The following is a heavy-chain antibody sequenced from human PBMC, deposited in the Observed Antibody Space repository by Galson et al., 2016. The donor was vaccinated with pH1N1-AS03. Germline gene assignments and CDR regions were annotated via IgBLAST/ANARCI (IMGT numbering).Heavy chain of an antibody. CDR2: IWYDGSKE. V-gene: IGHV3-33*01. D-gene: IGHD3/OR15-3a*01. Sequence: SLRLSCAASGFTFRSFGMHWVRQAPGKGLEWVAVIWYDGSKEEYADSVKGRFTISRDHSKNTLFLQMKSLGVEDTAVYYCARPAHDFGRPYHMDVWGQGTTVTVSS. CDR1: GFTFRSFG. CDR3: ARPAHDFGRPYHMDV. J-gene: IGHJ6*02.